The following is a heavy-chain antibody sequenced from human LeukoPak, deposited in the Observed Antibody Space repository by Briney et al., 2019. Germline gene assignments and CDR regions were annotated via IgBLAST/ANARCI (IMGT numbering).Heavy chain of an antibody. CDR2: INPNSGGT. Sequence: GASVKVSCKASGYTFTGYYMHWVRQAPGQGPEWMGWINPNSGGTNYAQKFQGRVTMTRDTSISTAYMELSRLRSDDTAVYYCARDHGDRGVVVPAAGYNWFDPWGQGTLVTVSS. CDR3: ARDHGDRGVVVPAAGYNWFDP. V-gene: IGHV1-2*02. D-gene: IGHD2-2*01. J-gene: IGHJ5*02. CDR1: GYTFTGYY.